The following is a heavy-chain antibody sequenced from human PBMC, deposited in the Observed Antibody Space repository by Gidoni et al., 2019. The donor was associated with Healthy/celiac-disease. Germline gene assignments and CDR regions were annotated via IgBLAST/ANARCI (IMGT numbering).Heavy chain of an antibody. CDR3: ARLDDYSNYRLDY. Sequence: EVQLVESGGGLVKPGGSLRLSCAASGFTFSSYSMNWVRQAPGKGLEWVSSISSSSSYIYYADSEKGRFTISRDNAKNSLYLQMNSLRAEDTAVYYCARLDDYSNYRLDYWGQGTLVTVSS. CDR1: GFTFSSYS. V-gene: IGHV3-21*01. CDR2: ISSSSSYI. J-gene: IGHJ4*02. D-gene: IGHD4-4*01.